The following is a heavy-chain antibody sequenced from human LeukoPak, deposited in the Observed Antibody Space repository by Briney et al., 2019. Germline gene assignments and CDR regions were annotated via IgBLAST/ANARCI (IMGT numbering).Heavy chain of an antibody. CDR1: GGSISSYY. Sequence: SETLSLTCTVSGGSISSYYWSWIRQPPGKGLEWIGEINHIGSTNYNPSLKSRVTISVDTSKNQFSLKLSSVTAADTAVYYCARHRRGSGSYCPYYFDYWGQGTLVTVSS. D-gene: IGHD3-10*01. J-gene: IGHJ4*02. CDR3: ARHRRGSGSYCPYYFDY. V-gene: IGHV4-59*08. CDR2: INHIGST.